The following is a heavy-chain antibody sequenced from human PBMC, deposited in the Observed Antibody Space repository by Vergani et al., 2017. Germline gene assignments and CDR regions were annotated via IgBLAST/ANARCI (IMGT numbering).Heavy chain of an antibody. D-gene: IGHD3-16*01. J-gene: IGHJ5*02. CDR3: ARDSXGYVWGSDEAWFDP. CDR2: IYHSGST. V-gene: IGHV4-38-2*02. Sequence: QVQLQESGPGLVKPSETLCLTCTVSGYSISSGYYWGWIRQPPGKGLEWIGSIYHSGSTYYNPSLKSRVTISVDTSKNQFSLELSSATAADTPVYYCARDSXGYVWGSDEAWFDPWGQGTLVTVSS. CDR1: GYSISSGYY.